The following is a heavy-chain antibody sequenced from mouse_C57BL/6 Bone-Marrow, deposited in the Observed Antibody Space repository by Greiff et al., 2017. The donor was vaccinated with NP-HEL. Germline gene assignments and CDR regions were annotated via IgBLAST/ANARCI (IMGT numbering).Heavy chain of an antibody. J-gene: IGHJ3*01. CDR2: INYDGSST. Sequence: EVKVVESEGGLVQPGSSMKLSCTASGFTFSDYYMAWVRQVPEKGLEWVANINYDGSSTYYLDSLKSRFIISRDNAKNILYLQMSSLKSEDTATYYCAREEFYYYGSPWFAYWGQGTLVTVSA. CDR1: GFTFSDYY. D-gene: IGHD1-1*01. CDR3: AREEFYYYGSPWFAY. V-gene: IGHV5-16*01.